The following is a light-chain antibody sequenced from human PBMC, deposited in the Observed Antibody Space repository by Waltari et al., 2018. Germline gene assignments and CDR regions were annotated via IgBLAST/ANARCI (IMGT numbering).Light chain of an antibody. J-gene: IGLJ2*01. CDR2: DVD. Sequence: QSALTQPDSVSGSPGQSITISCTGTSSDVGGYTYVSWYQQHPGKAPKLIIYDVDNRPSGVSNRFSGSKSGNTASLTIFGLQAEDEADYYCSSHAVTSTAHVLFGGGTKLTVL. CDR3: SSHAVTSTAHVL. CDR1: SSDVGGYTY. V-gene: IGLV2-14*01.